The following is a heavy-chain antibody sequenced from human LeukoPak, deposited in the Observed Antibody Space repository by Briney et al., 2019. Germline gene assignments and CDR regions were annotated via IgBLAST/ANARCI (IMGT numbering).Heavy chain of an antibody. CDR1: GGSISSRDYY. D-gene: IGHD3-16*01. Sequence: PPETLSLTCTVSGGSISSRDYYWDWIRQPPGKGLEWIEEINHSGSTNYNPSLKSRVTISVDTSKNQFSLKLSSVTAADTAVYYCARGDSRFDYWGQGTLVTVSS. J-gene: IGHJ4*02. CDR2: INHSGST. V-gene: IGHV4-39*07. CDR3: ARGDSRFDY.